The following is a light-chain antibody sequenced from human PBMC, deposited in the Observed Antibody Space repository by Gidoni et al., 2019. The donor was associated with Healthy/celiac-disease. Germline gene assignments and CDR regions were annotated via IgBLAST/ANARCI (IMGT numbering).Light chain of an antibody. Sequence: SYELTQPPSVSVSPGHTASITCSGDKLGDKYACWYQQKPGQSPVLVIYQDSKRTSGIPERFSGSNSGNTATLTISGTQAMDEADYYCQEWDSSTYVFGTGTKVTVL. V-gene: IGLV3-1*01. CDR1: KLGDKY. CDR3: QEWDSSTYV. J-gene: IGLJ1*01. CDR2: QDS.